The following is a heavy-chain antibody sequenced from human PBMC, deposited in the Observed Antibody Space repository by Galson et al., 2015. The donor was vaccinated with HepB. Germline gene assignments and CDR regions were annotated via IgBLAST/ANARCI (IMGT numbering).Heavy chain of an antibody. V-gene: IGHV6-1*01. CDR1: GDSVSSNSAA. CDR2: TYYRSKWYN. J-gene: IGHJ4*02. Sequence: CAISGDSVSSNSAAWNWIRQSPSRGLEWLGRTYYRSKWYNDYAVSVKSRITIIPDTSKNQFSLQLNSVTPEDTAVYYCAREGIAAAGTTLGFDYWGQGTLVTVSS. CDR3: AREGIAAAGTTLGFDY. D-gene: IGHD6-13*01.